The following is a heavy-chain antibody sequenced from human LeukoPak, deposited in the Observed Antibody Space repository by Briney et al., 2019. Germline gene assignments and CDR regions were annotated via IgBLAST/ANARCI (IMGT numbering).Heavy chain of an antibody. CDR2: IYPGDSDT. CDR1: GYTFTNYW. J-gene: IGHJ5*02. Sequence: PGESLKISCKASGYTFTNYWIGWVRQMPGKGLEWVAIIYPGDSDTRYSPSFQGQVTISADKSINTAYLQWSSLKASDTAMYYCARRTTFSGYAVDPWGQGTLVTVSS. D-gene: IGHD2/OR15-2a*01. CDR3: ARRTTFSGYAVDP. V-gene: IGHV5-51*01.